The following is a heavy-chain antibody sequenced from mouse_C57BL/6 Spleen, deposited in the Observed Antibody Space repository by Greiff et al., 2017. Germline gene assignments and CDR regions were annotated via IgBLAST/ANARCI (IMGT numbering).Heavy chain of an antibody. Sequence: VQLKESGPELVKPGASVKMSCKASGYTFTDYNMHWVKQSHGKSLEWIGYINPNNGGTSYNQKFKGKATLTVNKSSSTAYMELRSLTSEDSAVYYCARDHYYFDYWGQGTTLTVSS. CDR2: INPNNGGT. CDR1: GYTFTDYN. J-gene: IGHJ2*01. V-gene: IGHV1-22*01. CDR3: ARDHYYFDY.